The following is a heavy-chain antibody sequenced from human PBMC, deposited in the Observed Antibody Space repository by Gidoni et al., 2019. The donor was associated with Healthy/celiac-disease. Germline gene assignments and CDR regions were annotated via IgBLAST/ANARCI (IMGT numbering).Heavy chain of an antibody. V-gene: IGHV3-23*04. Sequence: EVQLVESGGGLVQPGGSLRLSCAASGFTFSSYAMSWVRQAPGKGLEWVSAISGSGGSTYYADSVKGRFTISRDNSKNTLYLQMNSLRAEDTAVYYCASNLAEGYGDYYTSAFDIWGQGTMVTVSS. CDR2: ISGSGGST. CDR3: ASNLAEGYGDYYTSAFDI. D-gene: IGHD4-17*01. J-gene: IGHJ3*02. CDR1: GFTFSSYA.